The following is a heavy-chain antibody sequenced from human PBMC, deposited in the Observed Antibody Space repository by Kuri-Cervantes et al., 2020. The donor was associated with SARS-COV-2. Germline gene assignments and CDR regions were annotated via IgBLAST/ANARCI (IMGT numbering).Heavy chain of an antibody. J-gene: IGHJ5*02. CDR3: AHRLYDSSPFDP. CDR1: GFSLSISGVG. V-gene: IGHV2-5*02. CDR2: IYWDDDK. Sequence: SGPTLMKPTQTLTLTCTFSGFSLSISGVGVGWNRQPPGKALEWLALIYWDDDKRYSPALKCRLTITKDTSKNQVVLTMTNMDPVSTATYYCAHRLYDSSPFDPWGQGTLVTVSS. D-gene: IGHD3-22*01.